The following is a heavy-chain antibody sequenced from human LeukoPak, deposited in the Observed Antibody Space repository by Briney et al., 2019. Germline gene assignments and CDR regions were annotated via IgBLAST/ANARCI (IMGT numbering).Heavy chain of an antibody. CDR2: IYTSGST. CDR3: ARSRGYYPIDY. CDR1: GDPISSYF. D-gene: IGHD1-26*01. J-gene: IGHJ4*02. V-gene: IGHV4-4*07. Sequence: SETLSLTCAVSGDPISSYFWSWIRQPAGKGLEWIGRIYTSGSTNYNPSLKSRVTISVDTSKNQFSLKLSSVAAADTAVYYCARSRGYYPIDYWGQGTLVTVSS.